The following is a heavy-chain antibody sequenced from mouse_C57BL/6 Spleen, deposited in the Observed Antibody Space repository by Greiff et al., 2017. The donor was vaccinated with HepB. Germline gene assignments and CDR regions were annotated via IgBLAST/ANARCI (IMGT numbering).Heavy chain of an antibody. V-gene: IGHV1-82*01. D-gene: IGHD2-3*01. CDR2: IYPGDGDT. CDR1: GYAFSSSW. CDR3: ADGYYAYYAMDY. Sequence: QVQLQQSGPELVKPGASVKISCKASGYAFSSSWMNWVKQRPGKGLEWIGRIYPGDGDTNYNGKFKGKATLTADKSSSTAYMQLSSLTSEDSAVYFCADGYYAYYAMDYWGQGTSVTVSS. J-gene: IGHJ4*01.